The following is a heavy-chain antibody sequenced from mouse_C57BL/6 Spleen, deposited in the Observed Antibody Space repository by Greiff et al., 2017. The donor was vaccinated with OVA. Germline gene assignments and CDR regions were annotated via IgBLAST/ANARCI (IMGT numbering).Heavy chain of an antibody. CDR2: IDPSDSET. Sequence: VQLQQPGAELVRPGSSVKLSCKASGYTFTSYWMHWVKQRPIQGLEWIGNIDPSDSETHYNQKFKDKATLTVDKSSSTAYMQLSSLTSEDSAVYYCARYYYGSSYPWYFDVWGTGTTVTVSS. CDR1: GYTFTSYW. D-gene: IGHD1-1*01. CDR3: ARYYYGSSYPWYFDV. J-gene: IGHJ1*03. V-gene: IGHV1-52*01.